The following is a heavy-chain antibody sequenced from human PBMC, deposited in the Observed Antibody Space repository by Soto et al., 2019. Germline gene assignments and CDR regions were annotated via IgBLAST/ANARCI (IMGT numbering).Heavy chain of an antibody. V-gene: IGHV3-21*01. Sequence: EVQLVESGGGLVKPGGSLRLSCAASGFTFSSYSMNWVRHAPGKGLEWVSSISSSSSYIYYAESVKGRFTISRDNAKNSLYLQMNSLRAEDTAVYYCASGAYGDYGAFDIWGQGTMVTVSS. CDR1: GFTFSSYS. CDR2: ISSSSSYI. CDR3: ASGAYGDYGAFDI. D-gene: IGHD4-17*01. J-gene: IGHJ3*02.